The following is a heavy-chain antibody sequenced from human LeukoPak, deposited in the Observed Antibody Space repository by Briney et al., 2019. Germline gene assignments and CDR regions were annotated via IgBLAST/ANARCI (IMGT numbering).Heavy chain of an antibody. CDR1: GFSFSSYG. V-gene: IGHV3-21*01. D-gene: IGHD3-3*02. CDR2: IGPTGTDT. J-gene: IGHJ4*02. Sequence: GGSLRLSCAASGFSFSSYGFNWVRQAPGKGLEWVSSIGPTGTDTYHADSVKGRFTISRDNAKNSLYLQMDSLRAVDTAVYYCATESIGRHYDYWGQGTLLTVSS. CDR3: ATESIGRHYDY.